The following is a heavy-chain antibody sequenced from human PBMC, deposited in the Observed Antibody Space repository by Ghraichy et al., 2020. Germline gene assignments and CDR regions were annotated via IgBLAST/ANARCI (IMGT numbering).Heavy chain of an antibody. J-gene: IGHJ4*02. D-gene: IGHD2-15*01. V-gene: IGHV4-59*01. CDR1: GGSISSYY. CDR3: AAQSRRGAYCSGGSCSYYFVY. CDR2: IYYSGST. Sequence: SQTLSLTCTVSGGSISSYYWSWIRQPPGKGLEWIGYIYYSGSTNYNPSLKSRVTISVDTSKNQFSLKLSSVTAADTAVYYCAAQSRRGAYCSGGSCSYYFVYRCQATL.